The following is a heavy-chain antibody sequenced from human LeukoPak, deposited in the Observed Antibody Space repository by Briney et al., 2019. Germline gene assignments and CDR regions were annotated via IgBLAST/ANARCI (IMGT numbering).Heavy chain of an antibody. V-gene: IGHV4-39*07. CDR3: ARDRIAVAGTIIDY. J-gene: IGHJ4*02. D-gene: IGHD6-19*01. CDR1: GGSISSSSYY. CDR2: IYYSGST. Sequence: PSETLSLTCTVSGGSISSSSYYWGWIRQPPGKGLEWIGSIYYSGSTYYNPSLKSRVTISVDTSKNQFSLKLSSVTAADTAVYYCARDRIAVAGTIIDYWGQGTLVTVSS.